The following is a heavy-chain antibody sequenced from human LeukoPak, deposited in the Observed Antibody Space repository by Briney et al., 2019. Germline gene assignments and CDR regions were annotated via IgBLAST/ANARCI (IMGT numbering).Heavy chain of an antibody. D-gene: IGHD3-3*01. J-gene: IGHJ5*02. CDR3: AREPYDFWSGYSVWFDP. CDR1: GYTFTSYG. CDR2: ISAYNGNT. Sequence: ASVKVSCKASGYTFTSYGISWVRQAPGQGLEWMGWISAYNGNTNYAQKLQGRVTMTTDAYTSTAYMELRSLRSDDTAVYYCAREPYDFWSGYSVWFDPWGQGTLVTVSS. V-gene: IGHV1-18*01.